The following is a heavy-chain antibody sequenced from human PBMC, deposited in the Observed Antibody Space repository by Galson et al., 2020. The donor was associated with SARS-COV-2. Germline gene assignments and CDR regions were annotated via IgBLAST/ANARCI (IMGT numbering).Heavy chain of an antibody. CDR2: ISSNGGTS. V-gene: IGHV3-64D*09. CDR3: LSFSSTRDNY. CDR1: GFTFSDFA. J-gene: IGHJ4*02. D-gene: IGHD6-13*01. Sequence: GESLKISCSASGFTFSDFAMHWVRQAPGKGPEYVSAISSNGGTSFYADSVNGRFTMSRDNAKNTFYLQMTGLRVEDTAFYYCLSFSSTRDNYWGQGTLVTVTS.